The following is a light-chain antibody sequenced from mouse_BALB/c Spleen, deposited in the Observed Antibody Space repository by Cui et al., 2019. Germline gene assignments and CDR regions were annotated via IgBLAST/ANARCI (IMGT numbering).Light chain of an antibody. CDR3: QQYHSYP. Sequence: QIVLTQSPAIMSASPGEKVTISCSASSSVSYMYWYQQKPGSSPKPWIYRTSNLASGVPDSFSGSGSGNSYSLTINRMEAEDAATYYCQQYHSYPFGGGTKLEIK. CDR2: RTS. CDR1: SSVSY. V-gene: IGKV4-61*01. J-gene: IGKJ1*01.